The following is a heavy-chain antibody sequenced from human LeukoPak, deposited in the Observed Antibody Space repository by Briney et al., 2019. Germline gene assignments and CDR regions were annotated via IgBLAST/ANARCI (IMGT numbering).Heavy chain of an antibody. D-gene: IGHD6-19*01. J-gene: IGHJ4*02. CDR2: ISYDGSNK. CDR3: AKASRAASVAGHFDY. V-gene: IGHV3-30*18. CDR1: GFTFSSYG. Sequence: GRSLRLSCAASGFTFSSYGMHWVRQAPGKGLEWVAVISYDGSNKYYTDSVKGRFTISRDNSKNTLYLQMNSLRAEGTAVYYCAKASRAASVAGHFDYWGQGTLVTVSS.